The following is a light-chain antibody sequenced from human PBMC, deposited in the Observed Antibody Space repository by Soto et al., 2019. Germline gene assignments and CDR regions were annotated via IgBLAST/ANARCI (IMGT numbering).Light chain of an antibody. J-gene: IGKJ4*01. V-gene: IGKV1-39*01. CDR3: QQSYISLT. Sequence: DIQMTQSPSSLSASVRDRVTITCRASQSISSYLNWYQQKPGKAPKLLIYAASSLQSGVPSRFSGSGSGTDFTLTISSLQPEDFATYYCQQSYISLTFGGGTKVEIK. CDR1: QSISSY. CDR2: AAS.